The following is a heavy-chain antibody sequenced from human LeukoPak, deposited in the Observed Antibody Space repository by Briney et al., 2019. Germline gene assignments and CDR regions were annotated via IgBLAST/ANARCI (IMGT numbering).Heavy chain of an antibody. CDR1: GFTFSSSA. J-gene: IGHJ4*02. Sequence: PGGSLRLSCTTSGFTFSSSAMSWVRQAPGKGLEWVSDINSSGGRTYYADSVKGRFTISRDNSKNTLYLQMNSLRAEDTAVYYCAKSGYNRFDYWGQGTLVTVSS. V-gene: IGHV3-23*01. CDR2: INSSGGRT. D-gene: IGHD5-24*01. CDR3: AKSGYNRFDY.